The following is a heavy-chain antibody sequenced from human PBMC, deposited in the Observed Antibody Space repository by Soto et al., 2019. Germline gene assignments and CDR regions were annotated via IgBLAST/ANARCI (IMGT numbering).Heavy chain of an antibody. CDR1: GGSFSGYY. CDR2: INHSGST. Sequence: SETLSLTCAVYGGSFSGYYWSLIRQPPGKGLEWIGEINHSGSTNYNPSLKSRVTISLDTSKNQFSLKLSSVTAADTAVYYCASAVPAAIVPKDWFEPWGEGTPVTVS. D-gene: IGHD2-2*02. V-gene: IGHV4-34*01. J-gene: IGHJ5*02. CDR3: ASAVPAAIVPKDWFEP.